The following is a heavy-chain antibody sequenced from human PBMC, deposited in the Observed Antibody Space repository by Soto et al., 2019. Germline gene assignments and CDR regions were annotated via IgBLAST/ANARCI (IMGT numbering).Heavy chain of an antibody. CDR3: TTDPPEMATISY. V-gene: IGHV3-15*01. Sequence: GGSLRLSCAASGFTFSNAWMSWVRQAPGKGLEWVGRIKSKTDGGTTDYAAPVKGRFTISRDDSKNTLYLQMNSLKTEDTAVYYCTTDPPEMATISYWGQGTLVTVSS. CDR1: GFTFSNAW. D-gene: IGHD5-12*01. CDR2: IKSKTDGGTT. J-gene: IGHJ4*02.